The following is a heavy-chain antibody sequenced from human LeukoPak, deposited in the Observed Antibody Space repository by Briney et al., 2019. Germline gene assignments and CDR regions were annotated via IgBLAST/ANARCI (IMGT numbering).Heavy chain of an antibody. D-gene: IGHD2-15*01. CDR3: AKGGRDYSPYWFDP. CDR2: ISGSGGST. CDR1: GFTFDDYG. V-gene: IGHV3-23*01. Sequence: GGSLRLSCAASGFTFDDYGMSWVRQAPGKGLEWVSAISGSGGSTYYADSVKGRFTISRDNSKNTLYLQMNSLRAEDTAVYYCAKGGRDYSPYWFDPWGQGTLVTVSS. J-gene: IGHJ5*02.